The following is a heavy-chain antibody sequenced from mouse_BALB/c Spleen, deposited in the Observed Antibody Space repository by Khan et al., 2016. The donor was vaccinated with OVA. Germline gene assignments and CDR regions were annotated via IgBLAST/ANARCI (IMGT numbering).Heavy chain of an antibody. J-gene: IGHJ3*01. D-gene: IGHD1-2*01. CDR2: ISSGGSYT. CDR3: TRNRFTTAAAWLAY. CDR1: GFTFNSYV. Sequence: EVELVESGGDLVKPGGSLKLSCAASGFTFNSYVMSWVRQTPDKRLEWFAAISSGGSYTNYPDSVKGRFTLSRDTAKNTLYLQMSSLKSEDTAMYYCTRNRFTTAAAWLAYWGQGTLVTVSA. V-gene: IGHV5-6*01.